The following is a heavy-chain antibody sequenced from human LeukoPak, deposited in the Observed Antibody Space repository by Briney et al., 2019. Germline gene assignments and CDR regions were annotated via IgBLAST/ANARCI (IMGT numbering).Heavy chain of an antibody. CDR3: ARDSDDSIEAGSLSY. CDR1: GFTVSSNY. Sequence: GGSLRLSRAASGFTVSSNYMSWVRQAPGKGLEWVSVIYSGGSTYYADSVKGRFTISRHNSKNTLYLQMNSLRAEDTAVYYCARDSDDSIEAGSLSYWGQGTLVTVSS. V-gene: IGHV3-53*04. CDR2: IYSGGST. D-gene: IGHD3-16*01. J-gene: IGHJ4*02.